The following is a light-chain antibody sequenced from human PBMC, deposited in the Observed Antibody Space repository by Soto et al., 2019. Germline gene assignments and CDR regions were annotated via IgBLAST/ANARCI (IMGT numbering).Light chain of an antibody. Sequence: EIVLTQSPGTLSLSPGERATLSCRASQSVSSSYLAWYQQKPGQAPRLLIYGAFSRATGIPDRFSGSGSGTDFTLTTSRLETADFAVYYCPQYGSSPQTSGPATKVEIK. CDR3: PQYGSSPQT. CDR1: QSVSSSY. V-gene: IGKV3-20*01. CDR2: GAF. J-gene: IGKJ1*01.